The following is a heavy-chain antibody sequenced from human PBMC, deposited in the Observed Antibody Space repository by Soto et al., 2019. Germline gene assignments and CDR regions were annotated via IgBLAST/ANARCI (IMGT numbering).Heavy chain of an antibody. J-gene: IGHJ4*02. CDR3: ERAFNYYDSSGYYSSLGYFDY. CDR2: IYYSGST. D-gene: IGHD3-22*01. CDR1: GGSIRSYY. Sequence: PSETLSLTCPVSGGSIRSYYWSWIRQPPGKGLEWIGYIYYSGSTNYNPSLKSRVTISVDTSKNQFPLKLSSVTAADTAVYYCERAFNYYDSSGYYSSLGYFDYWGQGTLVTVSS. V-gene: IGHV4-59*01.